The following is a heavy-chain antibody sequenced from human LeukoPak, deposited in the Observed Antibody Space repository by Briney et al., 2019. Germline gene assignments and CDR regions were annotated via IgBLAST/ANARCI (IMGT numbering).Heavy chain of an antibody. CDR1: GYTFTGYY. J-gene: IGHJ5*02. CDR3: ARESIVVVPAALASWDWFDP. CDR2: INPNSGGT. V-gene: IGHV1-2*02. D-gene: IGHD2-2*01. Sequence: ASVKVSCKASGYTFTGYYMHWVRQDPGQGLEWMGWINPNSGGTNYAQKFQGRVTMTRDTSISTAYMELSRLRSDDTAVYYCARESIVVVPAALASWDWFDPWGQGTLVTVSS.